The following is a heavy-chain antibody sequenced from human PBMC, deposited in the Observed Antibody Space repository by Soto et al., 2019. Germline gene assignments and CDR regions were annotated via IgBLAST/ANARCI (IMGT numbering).Heavy chain of an antibody. Sequence: QVQLQESGPGLVKPSQTLSLTCTVSGGSISSGGYYWSWIRQHPGKGLEWIGYIYYSGSTYYNPYLKSRVXXXGXXSKNQFSLKLSSVTAADTAVYYCARKTTVTTSFDYWGQGTLVTVSS. CDR1: GGSISSGGYY. J-gene: IGHJ4*02. CDR2: IYYSGST. V-gene: IGHV4-31*03. D-gene: IGHD4-17*01. CDR3: ARKTTVTTSFDY.